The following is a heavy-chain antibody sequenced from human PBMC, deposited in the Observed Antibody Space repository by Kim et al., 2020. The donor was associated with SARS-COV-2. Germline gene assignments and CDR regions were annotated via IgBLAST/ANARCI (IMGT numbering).Heavy chain of an antibody. CDR2: IHYSGST. D-gene: IGHD3-10*01. V-gene: IGHV4-61*01. CDR1: GGSVSSGSYY. Sequence: SETLSLTCTVSGGSVSSGSYYWSWIRQPPGKRLEWIVYIHYSGSTNYNPSLQSRVTISADTSNNRYSLQLSSVTAADTAAYYCARASLGEQVRGYFDYWGQGAQVTVSS. CDR3: ARASLGEQVRGYFDY. J-gene: IGHJ4*02.